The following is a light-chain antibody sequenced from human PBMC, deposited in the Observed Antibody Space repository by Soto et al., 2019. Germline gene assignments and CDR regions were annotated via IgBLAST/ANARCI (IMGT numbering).Light chain of an antibody. CDR2: AAS. CDR1: QGVSAY. J-gene: IGKJ4*01. V-gene: IGKV1-39*01. CDR3: QQYNNWSPLT. Sequence: DIQMTQSPSSLPASVGDRVTITCRASQGVSAYLLWYQQRQGRAPKLLIYAASNLISGVPSRFSGSGSGTNFTLTISSLQSEDFAVYYCQQYNNWSPLTFGGGTKVEIK.